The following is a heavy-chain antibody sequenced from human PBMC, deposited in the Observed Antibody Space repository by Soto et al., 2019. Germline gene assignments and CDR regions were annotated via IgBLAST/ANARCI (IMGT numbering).Heavy chain of an antibody. V-gene: IGHV4-30-4*01. CDR2: IYYSGST. D-gene: IGHD3-22*01. J-gene: IGHJ5*02. CDR3: ARVMYYYDSSGYWNWFDP. Sequence: SETLSLTCTVSGGSISSGDYYWSWIRQPPGKGLEWIGYIYYSGSTYYNPSLKSRVTISVDTSKNQFSLKLSSVTAADTAVYYCARVMYYYDSSGYWNWFDPRGQGTLVTVSS. CDR1: GGSISSGDYY.